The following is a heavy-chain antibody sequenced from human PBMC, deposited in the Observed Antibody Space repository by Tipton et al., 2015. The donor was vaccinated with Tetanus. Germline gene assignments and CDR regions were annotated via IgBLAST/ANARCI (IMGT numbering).Heavy chain of an antibody. CDR1: GGSISSYY. CDR2: IYYSGST. Sequence: GLVKPSETLSLTCTVSGGSISSYYWSWIRQPPGKGLEWIGYIYYSGSTNYNPSLKSRVTISVDTAKNQFSLKLSSVTAADTAVYYCAFNPNIAAAGTGEDSGWFDPWGQGTLVTVSS. V-gene: IGHV4-59*01. J-gene: IGHJ5*02. CDR3: AFNPNIAAAGTGEDSGWFDP. D-gene: IGHD6-13*01.